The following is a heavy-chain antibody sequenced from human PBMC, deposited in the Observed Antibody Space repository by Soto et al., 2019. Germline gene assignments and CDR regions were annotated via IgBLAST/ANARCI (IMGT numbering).Heavy chain of an antibody. CDR1: GYTITGHY. D-gene: IGHD1-26*01. CDR2: INPKSGGT. V-gene: IGHV1-2*04. CDR3: ARGGPKWDLVRDYYYGMDV. J-gene: IGHJ6*02. Sequence: QVQLVQSGAEVIQPGASVKVSCKASGYTITGHYIHWVRQAPGQGLEWLGRINPKSGGTKNAQKFQAWVTMTRDTSITTAYMELSGLNSAATAVYYCARGGPKWDLVRDYYYGMDVWGQGTTVTVSS.